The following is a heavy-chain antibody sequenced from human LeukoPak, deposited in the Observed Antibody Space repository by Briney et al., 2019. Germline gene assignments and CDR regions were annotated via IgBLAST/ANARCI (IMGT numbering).Heavy chain of an antibody. V-gene: IGHV4-34*01. J-gene: IGHJ4*02. CDR3: ARHPRYDYVWGSYRYGSEYFDY. D-gene: IGHD3-16*02. CDR2: INHSGST. CDR1: GGSFSGYY. Sequence: PSETLSLTCAVYGGSFSGYYWSWIRQPPGKGLEWIGEINHSGSTNYNPSLKSRVTISVDTSKNQFSLKLSSVTAADTAVYYCARHPRYDYVWGSYRYGSEYFDYWGQGTLVTVSS.